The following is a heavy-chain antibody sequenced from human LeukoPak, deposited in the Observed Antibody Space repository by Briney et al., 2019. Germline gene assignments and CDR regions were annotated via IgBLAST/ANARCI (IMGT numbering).Heavy chain of an antibody. CDR2: ISSSGGTI. CDR3: AELGITMIGGV. V-gene: IGHV3-48*04. J-gene: IGHJ6*04. CDR1: GFTFSSYS. Sequence: GGSLRLSCAASGFTFSSYSMNWVRQAPGKGLEWVSYISSSGGTIYYADSVKGRFTISRDNAKNSLYLQMNSLRAEDTAVYYCAELGITMIGGVWGKGTTVTISS. D-gene: IGHD3-10*02.